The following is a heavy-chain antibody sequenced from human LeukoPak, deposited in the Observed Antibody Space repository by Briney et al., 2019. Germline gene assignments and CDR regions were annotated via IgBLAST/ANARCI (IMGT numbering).Heavy chain of an antibody. J-gene: IGHJ4*02. CDR1: GFTFSSYS. CDR2: ISGSSSTI. CDR3: TSSSTWVSYFDY. Sequence: GGSLRLSCAASGFTFSSYSMNWVRQAPGKGLEWVSYISGSSSTIYYADSVKGRFTISRGNAKNSLYLQMNSLRAEDTAVYYCTSSSTWVSYFDYWGQGTLVTVSS. D-gene: IGHD2-8*01. V-gene: IGHV3-48*01.